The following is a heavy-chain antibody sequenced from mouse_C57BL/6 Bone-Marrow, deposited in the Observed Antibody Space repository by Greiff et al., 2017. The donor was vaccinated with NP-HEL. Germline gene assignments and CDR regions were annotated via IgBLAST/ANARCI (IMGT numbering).Heavy chain of an antibody. CDR1: GYTFTTYP. J-gene: IGHJ2*01. V-gene: IGHV1-47*01. CDR2: FHPYNDDT. Sequence: VMLVESGAELVKPGASVKMSCKASGYTFTTYPIEWMKQNHGKSLEWIGNFHPYNDDTKYNEKFKGKATLTVEKSSSTVYLELSRLTSDDSAVYYCARRNVYYGSLFDYWGQGTTLTVSS. D-gene: IGHD1-1*01. CDR3: ARRNVYYGSLFDY.